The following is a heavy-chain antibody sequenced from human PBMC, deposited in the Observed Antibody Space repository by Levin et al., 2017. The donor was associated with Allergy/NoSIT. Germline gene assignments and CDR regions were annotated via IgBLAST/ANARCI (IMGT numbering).Heavy chain of an antibody. D-gene: IGHD3-10*01. CDR3: ARRRFGELSPTDY. CDR1: GFTFSSYS. Sequence: SGGSLRLSCAASGFTFSSYSMNWVRQAPGKGLEWVSSISSSSSYIYYADSVKGRFTISRDNAKNSLYLQMNSLRAEDTAVYYCARRRFGELSPTDYWGQGTLVTVSS. CDR2: ISSSSSYI. V-gene: IGHV3-21*01. J-gene: IGHJ4*02.